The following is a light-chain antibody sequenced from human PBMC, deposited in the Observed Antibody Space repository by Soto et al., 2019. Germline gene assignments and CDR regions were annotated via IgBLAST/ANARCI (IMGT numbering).Light chain of an antibody. Sequence: QPVLTQPAPVSGVPRQAITISRTGTRSDVGAYNYVSWYQQHPGKVPKLMIYDVSNRPSGVSNRFSGSKSGNTASLTISGLQAEDEADYYCSSYTSSSTRVFGTGTKVTVL. V-gene: IGLV2-14*01. J-gene: IGLJ1*01. CDR1: RSDVGAYNY. CDR2: DVS. CDR3: SSYTSSSTRV.